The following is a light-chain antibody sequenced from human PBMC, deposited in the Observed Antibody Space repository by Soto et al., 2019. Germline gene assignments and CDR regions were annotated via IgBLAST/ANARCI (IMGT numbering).Light chain of an antibody. CDR2: AAS. J-gene: IGKJ4*01. CDR3: QQANSFPLT. V-gene: IGKV1-12*01. Sequence: DIQMTQSPFSVSASVGDRVTITCRASQGINRWLAWYQQKPGKAPQLLIYAASRLQSGVPSRFSGSRSGTDFTLTISSLQPEDFATYYCQQANSFPLTFGGGTKVEIK. CDR1: QGINRW.